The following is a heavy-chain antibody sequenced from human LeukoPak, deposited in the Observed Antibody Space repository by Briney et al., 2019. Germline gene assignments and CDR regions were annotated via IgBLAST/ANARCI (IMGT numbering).Heavy chain of an antibody. J-gene: IGHJ4*02. Sequence: GSLRLSCAASGFTFSSYAMHWVRRAPGKALEWVATISSDGGNRYYSDSVKGRFTISRDNSKNTLYLQMNSLRPEDTAVSHCARGRAVTGSTVIDYWGQGTLVTVSS. CDR2: ISSDGGNR. CDR3: ARGRAVTGSTVIDY. D-gene: IGHD6-19*01. CDR1: GFTFSSYA. V-gene: IGHV3-30-3*01.